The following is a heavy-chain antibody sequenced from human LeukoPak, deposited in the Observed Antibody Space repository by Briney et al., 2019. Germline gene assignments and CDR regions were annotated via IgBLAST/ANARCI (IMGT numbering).Heavy chain of an antibody. J-gene: IGHJ4*02. D-gene: IGHD5-12*01. V-gene: IGHV3-21*01. CDR1: LFIFSSCS. CDR2: ISSSSSYI. CDR3: ARGHSGYDH. Sequence: PGSFLIPSSAASLFIFSSCSMNLRRQAPGGRPEWVSSISSSSSYIYYADSVKGRFTISRDNAKNSLYLQMNSLRAEDTAVYYCARGHSGYDHWGQGTLVTVSS.